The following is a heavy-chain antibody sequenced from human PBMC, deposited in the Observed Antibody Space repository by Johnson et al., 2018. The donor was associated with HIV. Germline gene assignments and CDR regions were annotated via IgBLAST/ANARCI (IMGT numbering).Heavy chain of an antibody. V-gene: IGHV3-11*04. D-gene: IGHD3-16*01. CDR1: GFTFSDHY. Sequence: QVQLVESGGGLVKAGGSLRLSCAASGFTFSDHYMTWIRQAPGKGLECISSISSSGRTTYYADSVKGRFTISRDNSKNTLYLQMNSLRAEDTAVYYCAKGEWGAGTDAFDIWGQGTTVTVSS. CDR2: ISSSGRTT. CDR3: AKGEWGAGTDAFDI. J-gene: IGHJ3*02.